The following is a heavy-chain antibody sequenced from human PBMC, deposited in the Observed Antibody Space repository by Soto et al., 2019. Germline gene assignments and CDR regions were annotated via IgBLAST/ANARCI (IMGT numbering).Heavy chain of an antibody. Sequence: SVKVSCKASGFTFTSSAVQWVRQARGQRLEWIGWIVVGSGNTNYAQEFQERVTITRDMSTSTAYMELSSLRSEDTAVYYCAADSGSYDFYFDYWGQGTLVTVSS. CDR2: IVVGSGNT. D-gene: IGHD1-26*01. CDR3: AADSGSYDFYFDY. CDR1: GFTFTSSA. V-gene: IGHV1-58*01. J-gene: IGHJ4*02.